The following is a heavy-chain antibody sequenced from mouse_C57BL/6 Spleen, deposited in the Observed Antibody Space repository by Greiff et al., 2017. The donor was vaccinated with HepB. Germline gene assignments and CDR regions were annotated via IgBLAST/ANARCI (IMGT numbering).Heavy chain of an antibody. CDR2: ISYDGSN. CDR3: AGFYDGYPYYFDY. CDR1: GYSITSGYY. Sequence: EESGPGLVKPSQSLSLTCSVTGYSITSGYYWNWIRQFPGNKLEWMGYISYDGSNNYNPSLKNRISITRDTSKNQFFLKLNSVTTEDTATYYCAGFYDGYPYYFDYWGQGTTLTVSS. V-gene: IGHV3-6*01. D-gene: IGHD2-3*01. J-gene: IGHJ2*01.